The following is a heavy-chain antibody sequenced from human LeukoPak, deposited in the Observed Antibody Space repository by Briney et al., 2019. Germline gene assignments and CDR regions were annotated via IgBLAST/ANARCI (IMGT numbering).Heavy chain of an antibody. CDR2: IYHSGST. Sequence: PSETLSLTCAVSGGSISSGGYSWSWIRQPPGKGLEWIGYIYHSGSTYYNPSLKSRVTISVDRSKNQFSLKLSSVTAADTAVYYCARGGYYDSKLFDYWGQGTLVTVSS. J-gene: IGHJ4*02. CDR1: GGSISSGGYS. V-gene: IGHV4-30-2*01. CDR3: ARGGYYDSKLFDY. D-gene: IGHD3-22*01.